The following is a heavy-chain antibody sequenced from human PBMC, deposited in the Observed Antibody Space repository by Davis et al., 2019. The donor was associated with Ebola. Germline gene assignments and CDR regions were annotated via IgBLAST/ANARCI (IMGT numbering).Heavy chain of an antibody. CDR1: GFTFSRYW. Sequence: PAGSLRLSCAASGFTFSRYWMHWVRQATGKGLVWVSRINSDGSSTSYADSVKGRFTISRDNAKNTLYLQMNSLRAEDTAVYYCARMYYDFWSGSYGMDVWGQGTTVTVSS. V-gene: IGHV3-74*01. J-gene: IGHJ6*02. CDR3: ARMYYDFWSGSYGMDV. D-gene: IGHD3-3*01. CDR2: INSDGSST.